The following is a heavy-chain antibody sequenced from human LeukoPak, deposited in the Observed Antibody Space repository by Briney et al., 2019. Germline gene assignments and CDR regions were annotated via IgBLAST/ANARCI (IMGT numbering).Heavy chain of an antibody. J-gene: IGHJ3*02. V-gene: IGHV4-38-2*01. Sequence: PSETLSLTCAVSGYSISSGYYWGWIRQPPGKGLEWIGSIYHSGSTYYNPSLKSRVTISADTSKNQFSLKLSSVTAADTAVYYCARQGWSDAFDIWGQGTMVTVSS. D-gene: IGHD6-19*01. CDR2: IYHSGST. CDR3: ARQGWSDAFDI. CDR1: GYSISSGYY.